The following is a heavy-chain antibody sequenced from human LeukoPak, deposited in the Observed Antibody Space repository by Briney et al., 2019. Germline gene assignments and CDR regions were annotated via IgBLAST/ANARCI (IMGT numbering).Heavy chain of an antibody. J-gene: IGHJ6*02. Sequence: RGSLRLSCAASGFTFSSYWMHWVRQAPGKGLVWVSRINSDGSGTSYADSVKGRFTISRDNAKNTLYLQMNSLRAEDTAVYYCATTAGTMVRGDYYGMDVWGQGTTVTVSS. V-gene: IGHV3-74*01. CDR1: GFTFSSYW. D-gene: IGHD3-10*01. CDR3: ATTAGTMVRGDYYGMDV. CDR2: INSDGSGT.